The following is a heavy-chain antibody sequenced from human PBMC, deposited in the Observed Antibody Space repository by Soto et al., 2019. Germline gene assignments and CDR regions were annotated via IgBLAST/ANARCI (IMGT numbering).Heavy chain of an antibody. J-gene: IGHJ5*02. CDR3: GSVRPSGYVLS. CDR1: GGSLSSYY. V-gene: IGHV4-59*01. CDR2: VYFSGNT. D-gene: IGHD6-25*01. Sequence: LSLTCTVSGGSLSSYYWTWIRQSPGKGLEWIGYVYFSGNTNYNPSLKSRVTISVDTSKNQFSLRLASVTAADTAFYYCGSVRPSGYVLSWGQGTLVTVSS.